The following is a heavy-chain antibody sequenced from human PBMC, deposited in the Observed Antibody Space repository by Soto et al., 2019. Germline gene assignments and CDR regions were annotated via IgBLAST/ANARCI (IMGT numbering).Heavy chain of an antibody. CDR3: AIGVYDILTDYVGSYYYYMDV. Sequence: GASVKVSCKASGYTFTSYDINWVRQATGQGLEWMGWMNPNSGNTGYAQKFQGRVTMTRNTSISTAYMELSSLRSEDTAVYYCAIGVYDILTDYVGSYYYYMDVWGKGTTVTVSS. CDR2: MNPNSGNT. V-gene: IGHV1-8*01. D-gene: IGHD3-9*01. J-gene: IGHJ6*03. CDR1: GYTFTSYD.